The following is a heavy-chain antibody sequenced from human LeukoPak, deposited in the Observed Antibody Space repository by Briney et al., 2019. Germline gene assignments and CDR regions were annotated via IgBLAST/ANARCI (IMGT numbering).Heavy chain of an antibody. Sequence: PGGSLRLSCAASGFTFSSYWMSWVRQAPGKGLEWVANIKQDGSEKYYVDSVKGRFTISRDNSKNTLYLQMNSLRAEDTAVYYCAKDFGELLYGDSFDIWGQGTMVTVSS. V-gene: IGHV3-7*01. J-gene: IGHJ3*02. CDR1: GFTFSSYW. CDR3: AKDFGELLYGDSFDI. D-gene: IGHD3-10*01. CDR2: IKQDGSEK.